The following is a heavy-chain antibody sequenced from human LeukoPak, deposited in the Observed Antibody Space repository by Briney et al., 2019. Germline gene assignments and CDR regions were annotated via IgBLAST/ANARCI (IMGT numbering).Heavy chain of an antibody. J-gene: IGHJ6*03. CDR3: ARGEQLDYYYYYMDV. CDR1: GFTFSNYG. D-gene: IGHD6-6*01. CDR2: IWYDGSNK. V-gene: IGHV3-33*01. Sequence: GRSLRLSCAASGFTFSNYGMHWVRQAPGKGLEWVAVIWYDGSNKYYADSVKGRFTISRDNSRNTLYLQMNSLRAEDTAVYYCARGEQLDYYYYYMDVWGKGTTVTVSS.